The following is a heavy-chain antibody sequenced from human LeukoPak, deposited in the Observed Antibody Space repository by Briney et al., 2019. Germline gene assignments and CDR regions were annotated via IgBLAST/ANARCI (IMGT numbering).Heavy chain of an antibody. J-gene: IGHJ4*02. D-gene: IGHD6-19*01. Sequence: GGSLRLSCAASGFTFSDHYMDWVRQALGKGLEWVGRTKNRANSYTTEYAASVTGRFTISRDDSQNSLSLQMNSLKTEDTAVYFCAGITYSSGWYVSYWGQGTLVTVSS. V-gene: IGHV3-72*01. CDR3: AGITYSSGWYVSY. CDR1: GFTFSDHY. CDR2: TKNRANSYTT.